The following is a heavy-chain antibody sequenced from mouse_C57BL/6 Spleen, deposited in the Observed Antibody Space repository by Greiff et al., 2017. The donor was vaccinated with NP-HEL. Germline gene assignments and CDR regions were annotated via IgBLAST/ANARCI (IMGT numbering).Heavy chain of an antibody. Sequence: EVKVVESGGGLVKPGGSLKLSCAASGFTFSSYAMSWVRQTPEKRLEWVATISDGGSYTYYPDNVKGRFTISRDNAKNNLYLQMSHLKSEDTAMYYCARDRYGNGYWGQGTTLTVSS. CDR2: ISDGGSYT. CDR3: ARDRYGNGY. V-gene: IGHV5-4*01. J-gene: IGHJ2*01. CDR1: GFTFSSYA. D-gene: IGHD2-10*02.